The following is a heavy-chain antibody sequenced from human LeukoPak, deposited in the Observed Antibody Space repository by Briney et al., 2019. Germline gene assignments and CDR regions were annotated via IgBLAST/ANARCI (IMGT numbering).Heavy chain of an antibody. CDR2: ISAYNCNT. D-gene: IGHD3-9*01. Sequence: ASVKVSCKASGYTFSSYGISWVRQAPGQGLEWMGWISAYNCNTNNAQKLQGRVTMTTDTSTSTAYMELRSLRSYDTAVYYCARVGYDILTGSHYYYYYMDVWGKGTTVTISS. CDR1: GYTFSSYG. J-gene: IGHJ6*03. CDR3: ARVGYDILTGSHYYYYYMDV. V-gene: IGHV1-18*01.